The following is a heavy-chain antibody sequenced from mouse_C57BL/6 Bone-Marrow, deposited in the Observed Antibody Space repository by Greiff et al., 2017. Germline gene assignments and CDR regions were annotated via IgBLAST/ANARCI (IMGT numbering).Heavy chain of an antibody. CDR3: TTVDGSSPDY. CDR1: GFNIKDDY. V-gene: IGHV14-4*01. CDR2: IDPENGDT. D-gene: IGHD1-1*01. J-gene: IGHJ2*01. Sequence: VQLKQSGAELVRPGASVKLSCTASGFNIKDDYMHWVKQRPEQGLEWIGWIDPENGDTEYASKFQGTATITADTSSNTAYLQLSRLTSEDTAVYYCTTVDGSSPDYGGQGTTLTVFS.